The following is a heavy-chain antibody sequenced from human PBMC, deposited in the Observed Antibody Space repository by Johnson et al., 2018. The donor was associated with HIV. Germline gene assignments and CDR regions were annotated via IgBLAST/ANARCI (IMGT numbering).Heavy chain of an antibody. Sequence: QVQLVEYGGGLVKPGGSLRLSCAASGFTFSDYYMSWIRQAPGKGLEWVSYISSSGNTIYYADSVKGRFTISRDNAKNSLYLQMNSLRVEDTAVYYCARDESGYDEGFDAFDIWGQGTMVTVSS. D-gene: IGHD5-12*01. J-gene: IGHJ3*02. CDR1: GFTFSDYY. CDR2: ISSSGNTI. CDR3: ARDESGYDEGFDAFDI. V-gene: IGHV3-11*04.